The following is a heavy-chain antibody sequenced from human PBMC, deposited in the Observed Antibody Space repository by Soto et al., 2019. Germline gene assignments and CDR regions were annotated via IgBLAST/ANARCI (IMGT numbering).Heavy chain of an antibody. CDR3: ARATDYDYVWGSYRYNWFDP. D-gene: IGHD3-16*02. CDR2: IYYSGST. J-gene: IGHJ5*02. V-gene: IGHV4-59*01. CDR1: GGSISSYY. Sequence: ETLSLTCTVSGGSISSYYWSWIRQPPGKGLEWIGYIYYSGSTNYNPSLKSRVTISVDTSKNQFSLKLSSVTAADTAVYYCARATDYDYVWGSYRYNWFDPWGQGTLVTVSS.